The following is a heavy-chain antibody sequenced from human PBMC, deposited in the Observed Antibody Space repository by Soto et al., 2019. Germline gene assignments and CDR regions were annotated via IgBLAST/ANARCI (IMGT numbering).Heavy chain of an antibody. V-gene: IGHV1-18*01. CDR1: GYTFTSYG. CDR3: ARGYTAYFDY. J-gene: IGHJ4*02. D-gene: IGHD2-2*02. CDR2: ISAYNGNT. Sequence: GSVKVCFNASGYTFTSYGISLVRQAPGQGLEWMGWISAYNGNTNYAQKLQGRVTMTTDTSTSTAYMELRSLRSDDTALYYCARGYTAYFDYWGQGTLVTVSS.